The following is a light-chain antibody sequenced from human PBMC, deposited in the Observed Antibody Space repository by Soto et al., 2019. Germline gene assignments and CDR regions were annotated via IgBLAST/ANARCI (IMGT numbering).Light chain of an antibody. CDR1: QGIGRY. V-gene: IGKV3-11*01. J-gene: IGKJ3*01. Sequence: EIVLTQSPGTLSLSPGESATLSCRASQGIGRYLAWFQQKPGQAPRLLIYDASTRAPGLPARFSGSGSATAFTLTISSLEPEDFAVYYCQQRSNWPLTFGPGTKVEIK. CDR3: QQRSNWPLT. CDR2: DAS.